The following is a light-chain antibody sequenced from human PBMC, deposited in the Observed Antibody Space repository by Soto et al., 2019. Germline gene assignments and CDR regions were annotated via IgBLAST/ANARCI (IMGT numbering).Light chain of an antibody. CDR1: SSDVGSYNL. J-gene: IGLJ1*01. V-gene: IGLV2-14*02. Sequence: QSVLTQPASVSGSPGQSITISCTGTSSDVGSYNLVSWYQQHPGKAPKLIIYDIANRPSGVSYRFSGSKSANTASLTISGLQADDEADYYCVSFTTKKSYVFGTGTKVTVL. CDR3: VSFTTKKSYV. CDR2: DIA.